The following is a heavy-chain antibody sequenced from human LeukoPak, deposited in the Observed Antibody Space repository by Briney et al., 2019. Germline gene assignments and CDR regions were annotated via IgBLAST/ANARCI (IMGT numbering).Heavy chain of an antibody. V-gene: IGHV3-48*02. D-gene: IGHD6-19*01. Sequence: GGSLRLSCAASGFTFSSYSMNWVRQAPGKGLEWVSYISSSSSTIYYADSVKGRFTISRDNAKNSLYLQMNSLRDEDTAVYYCARDLLAVAGPYYHYGMDVWGQGTTVTVSS. CDR3: ARDLLAVAGPYYHYGMDV. CDR2: ISSSSSTI. CDR1: GFTFSSYS. J-gene: IGHJ6*02.